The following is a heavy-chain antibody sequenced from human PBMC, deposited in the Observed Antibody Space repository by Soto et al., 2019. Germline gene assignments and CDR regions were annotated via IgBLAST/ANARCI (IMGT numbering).Heavy chain of an antibody. CDR3: AKDRIVVVVAAAFDY. J-gene: IGHJ4*02. D-gene: IGHD2-15*01. Sequence: QVQLVESGGGVVQPGRSLRLSCAASGFTFSSYGMHWVRQAPGKGLEWVAVISYDGSNKYYADSVKGRFTISRDNSKNTLYLQMNSLRAEDKAVYYCAKDRIVVVVAAAFDYWGQGTLVTVSS. CDR1: GFTFSSYG. V-gene: IGHV3-30*18. CDR2: ISYDGSNK.